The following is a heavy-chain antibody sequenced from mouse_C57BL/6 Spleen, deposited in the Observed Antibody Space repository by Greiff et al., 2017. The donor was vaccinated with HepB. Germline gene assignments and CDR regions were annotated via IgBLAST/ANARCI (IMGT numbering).Heavy chain of an antibody. D-gene: IGHD1-1*01. V-gene: IGHV5-9-1*02. J-gene: IGHJ2*01. CDR1: GFTFSSYA. CDR3: TRASIYYYGSSPYYFDY. Sequence: DVQLVESGEGLVKPGGSLKLSCAASGFTFSSYAMSWVRQTPEKRLEWVAYISSGGDYIYYADTVKGRFTISRDNARNTLYLQMSSLKSEDTAMYYCTRASIYYYGSSPYYFDYWGQGTTLTVSS. CDR2: ISSGGDYI.